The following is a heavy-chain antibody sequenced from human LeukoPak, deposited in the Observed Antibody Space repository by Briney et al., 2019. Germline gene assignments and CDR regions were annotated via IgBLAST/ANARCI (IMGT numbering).Heavy chain of an antibody. Sequence: ASVKVSCKASGYTFTSFGISGVRQAPGQGLEWMGWISAYNGNTNYAQKLQGRVTMTTDTSTSTAYMELRSLRSDDTAVYYCARDPSCSGGSSSTDYWGQGTLVTVSS. V-gene: IGHV1-18*01. CDR2: ISAYNGNT. J-gene: IGHJ4*02. CDR3: ARDPSCSGGSSSTDY. D-gene: IGHD2-15*01. CDR1: GYTFTSFG.